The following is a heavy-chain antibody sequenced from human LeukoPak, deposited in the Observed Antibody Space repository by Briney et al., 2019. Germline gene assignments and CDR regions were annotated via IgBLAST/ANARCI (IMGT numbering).Heavy chain of an antibody. CDR2: ISGSGGTT. D-gene: IGHD3-22*01. CDR3: AKRTPYSSGSYYFDY. Sequence: GGSLRLSCEVSGFTFSSYAMSWVRQAPGAGLEWVSAISGSGGTTNYADSVKGRLTISRDNSQNTLYLQMNSLRAEDTAVYYCAKRTPYSSGSYYFDYWGQGTLVTVSS. CDR1: GFTFSSYA. V-gene: IGHV3-23*01. J-gene: IGHJ4*02.